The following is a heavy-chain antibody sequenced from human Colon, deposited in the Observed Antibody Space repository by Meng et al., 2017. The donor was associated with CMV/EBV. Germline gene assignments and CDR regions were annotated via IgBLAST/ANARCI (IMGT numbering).Heavy chain of an antibody. V-gene: IGHV4-39*06. J-gene: IGHJ4*02. CDR1: GDSIRDSDYF. D-gene: IGHD1-26*01. CDR3: ARCGHGGTYYIDH. Sequence: SETLSLTCTVSGDSIRDSDYFWAWLRQPPGKGLEWIGSIYYSGSAHYNPSLKSRLTISVDTSKNQFALRLNSVTAADTAVYFCARCGHGGTYYIDHWGQGTLVTVSS. CDR2: IYYSGSA.